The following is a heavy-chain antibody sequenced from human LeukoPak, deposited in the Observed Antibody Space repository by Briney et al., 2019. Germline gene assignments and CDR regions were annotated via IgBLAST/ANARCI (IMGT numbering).Heavy chain of an antibody. J-gene: IGHJ6*03. V-gene: IGHV3-30*04. CDR1: GFTFSSYA. CDR3: ARDALTSKRGKGYYYYYMDV. CDR2: ISYDGSNK. Sequence: GGSLRLSCAASGFTFSSYAMHWVRQAPGKGLEWVAVISYDGSNKYYADSVKGRFTISRDNSKNTLYLQMNSLRAEDTAVYYCARDALTSKRGKGYYYYYMDVWCKGTTVAVSS. D-gene: IGHD3-10*01.